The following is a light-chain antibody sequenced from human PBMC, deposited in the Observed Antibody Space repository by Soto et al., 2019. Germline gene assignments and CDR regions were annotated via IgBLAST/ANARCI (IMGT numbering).Light chain of an antibody. CDR2: KAS. V-gene: IGKV1-5*03. Sequence: DIQMTQSPSALCASVGERVSVTCRASQTISSWLAWYQQKPGKAPKLLIYKASTLKSGVPSRFSGSGSGTEFTLTISSLQPDDFATYYCQNYNSYSEACGQGTKVDIK. J-gene: IGKJ1*01. CDR1: QTISSW. CDR3: QNYNSYSEA.